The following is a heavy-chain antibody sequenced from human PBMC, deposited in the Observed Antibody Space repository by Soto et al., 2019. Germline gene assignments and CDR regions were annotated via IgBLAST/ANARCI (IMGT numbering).Heavy chain of an antibody. CDR2: IYYSGST. D-gene: IGHD3-9*01. Sequence: PSETLSLTCTVSGGSISSYYWSWIRQPPGKGLEWIGYIYYSGSTNYNPSLKSRVTMSVDTSKNQFSLKLSSVTAADTAVYYCAAILSGHNWFDPWGQGTLVTVSS. CDR1: GGSISSYY. V-gene: IGHV4-59*08. CDR3: AAILSGHNWFDP. J-gene: IGHJ5*02.